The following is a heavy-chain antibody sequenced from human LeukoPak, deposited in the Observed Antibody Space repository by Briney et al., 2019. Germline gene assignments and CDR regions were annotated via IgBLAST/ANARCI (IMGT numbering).Heavy chain of an antibody. V-gene: IGHV1-69*13. Sequence: SVKISCKTSGGTFSNYAINWVRQAPGQELEWMGGIIPIFDIANYARKFQGRVTITADESTTTAYMELSSLRSEDTAVYYCARGAYGSGRIFDYWGQGTLVTVSS. CDR3: ARGAYGSGRIFDY. CDR2: IIPIFDIA. D-gene: IGHD3-10*01. J-gene: IGHJ4*02. CDR1: GGTFSNYA.